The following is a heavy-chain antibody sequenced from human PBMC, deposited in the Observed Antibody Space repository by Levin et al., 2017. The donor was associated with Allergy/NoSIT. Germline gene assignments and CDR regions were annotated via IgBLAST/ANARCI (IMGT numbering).Heavy chain of an antibody. CDR1: GGSISSGDYY. D-gene: IGHD3-16*01. Sequence: SETLSLTRTVSGGSISSGDYYWSWIRQPPGKGLEWIGYIYYSGSTYYNPSLKSRVTISVDTSKNQFSLKLSSVTAADTAVYYCATYAYDYVWGRYFDYWGQGTLVTVSS. V-gene: IGHV4-30-4*01. CDR2: IYYSGST. J-gene: IGHJ4*02. CDR3: ATYAYDYVWGRYFDY.